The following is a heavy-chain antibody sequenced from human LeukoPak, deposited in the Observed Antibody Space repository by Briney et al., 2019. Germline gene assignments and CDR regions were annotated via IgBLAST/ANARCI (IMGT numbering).Heavy chain of an antibody. J-gene: IGHJ6*02. Sequence: SETLSLTCTVSGGSISSYYWSWLRQPAGKGLEWIGRIYTSGSTNYNPSLKSRVTMSVDTSKNQFSLKLGSVTAADTAVYYCARDRYDFWSGYYQYYYYGMDVWGQGTTVTVSS. CDR2: IYTSGST. CDR1: GGSISSYY. V-gene: IGHV4-4*07. D-gene: IGHD3-3*01. CDR3: ARDRYDFWSGYYQYYYYGMDV.